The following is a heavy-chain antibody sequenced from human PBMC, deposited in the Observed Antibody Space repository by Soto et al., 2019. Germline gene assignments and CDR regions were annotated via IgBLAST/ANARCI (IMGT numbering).Heavy chain of an antibody. Sequence: GGSLRLSCAASGFTFSSYAMSWVRQAPGKGLEWVSAISGSGGSTYYADSVKGRFTISRDNSKNTLYLQMNSLRAEDTAVYYCAKPDYDFWSGYYTAYFDYWGQGTLVTVSS. CDR2: ISGSGGST. J-gene: IGHJ4*02. D-gene: IGHD3-3*01. CDR1: GFTFSSYA. V-gene: IGHV3-23*01. CDR3: AKPDYDFWSGYYTAYFDY.